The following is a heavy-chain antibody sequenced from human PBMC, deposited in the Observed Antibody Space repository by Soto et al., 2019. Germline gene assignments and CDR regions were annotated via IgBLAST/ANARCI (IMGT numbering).Heavy chain of an antibody. V-gene: IGHV4-34*01. Sequence: PSETLSLTCAFYGGSFDDFYWCWVRQSPGKGLEWVGEISHDGGTNYSPSLASRVSISVDTSKNQFSLHLRSVTAADTGLYYCARGQLVWYGDLTPYHRDMDVWGQGTTVT. J-gene: IGHJ6*02. D-gene: IGHD3-10*01. CDR2: ISHDGGT. CDR1: GGSFDDFY. CDR3: ARGQLVWYGDLTPYHRDMDV.